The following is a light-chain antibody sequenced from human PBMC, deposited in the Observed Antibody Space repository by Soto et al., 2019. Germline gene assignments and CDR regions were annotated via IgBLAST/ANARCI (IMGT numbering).Light chain of an antibody. CDR2: GAS. J-gene: IGKJ1*01. CDR1: QSVSSSY. Sequence: EIVLTQSPGTLSLSPGETATLSCRASQSVSSSYLAWYQQKPGQAPRLLIYGASSRATGIPDRFSGSGSGTDFTLTISRLEAEDFAVYYCQQYGSSCTFGQGTKVDI. CDR3: QQYGSSCT. V-gene: IGKV3-20*01.